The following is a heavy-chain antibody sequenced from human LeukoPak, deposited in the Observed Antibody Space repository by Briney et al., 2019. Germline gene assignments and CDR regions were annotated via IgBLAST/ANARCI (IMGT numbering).Heavy chain of an antibody. J-gene: IGHJ4*02. CDR2: ISGSGGST. CDR1: GFTFSNYA. D-gene: IGHD4-17*01. CDR3: AKYGDYWGDY. Sequence: PGGSLRLSCAASGFTFSNYAMGWVRQAPGKGLQWVSTISGSGGSTYYADSVKGRFTISRDNSKNTLYLQMNSLRAEDTAIYYCAKYGDYWGDYWGQGTLVTVSS. V-gene: IGHV3-23*01.